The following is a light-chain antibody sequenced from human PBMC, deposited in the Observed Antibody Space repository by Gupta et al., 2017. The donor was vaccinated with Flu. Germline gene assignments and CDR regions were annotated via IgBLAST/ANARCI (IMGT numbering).Light chain of an antibody. Sequence: AIQMTPSPSSLSPPVGDRVTITCRASQGIRSDLGWYQQKPGRAPKLLIYAASSLQSGVPSRFSGSGSDTDFTLTISSLQPEDFATYFCLQDYDYPWTFGQGTKVEIK. CDR3: LQDYDYPWT. V-gene: IGKV1-6*01. J-gene: IGKJ1*01. CDR1: QGIRSD. CDR2: AAS.